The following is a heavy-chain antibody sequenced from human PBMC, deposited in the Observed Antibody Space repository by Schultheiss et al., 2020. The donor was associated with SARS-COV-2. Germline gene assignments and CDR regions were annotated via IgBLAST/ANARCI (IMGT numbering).Heavy chain of an antibody. Sequence: ASVKVSCKVSGYTLTELSMHWVRQAPGKGLEWMGGFDPEDGETIYAQKFQGRVTMTEDTSTDTAYMELSSLRSEDTAVYYCVREGLTWDAYDIWGQGTLVTVSS. CDR1: GYTLTELS. D-gene: IGHD6-19*01. V-gene: IGHV1-24*01. CDR3: VREGLTWDAYDI. CDR2: FDPEDGET. J-gene: IGHJ3*02.